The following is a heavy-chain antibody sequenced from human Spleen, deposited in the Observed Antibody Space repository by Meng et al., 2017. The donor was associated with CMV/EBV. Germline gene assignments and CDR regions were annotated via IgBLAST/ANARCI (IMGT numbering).Heavy chain of an antibody. Sequence: GESLKISCVASGFTFSTYNMNWVRQAPGKGLEWVSVIYSGGSTYYADSVKGRFTISRDNSKNTLYLQMNSLRAEDTAVYYCARDRGSEDYWGQGTLVTVSS. CDR3: ARDRGSEDY. CDR2: IYSGGST. J-gene: IGHJ4*02. CDR1: GFTFSTYN. V-gene: IGHV3-53*01. D-gene: IGHD2-15*01.